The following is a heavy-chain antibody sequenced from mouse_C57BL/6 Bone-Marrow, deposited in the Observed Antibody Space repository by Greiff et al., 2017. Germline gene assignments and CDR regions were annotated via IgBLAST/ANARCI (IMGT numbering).Heavy chain of an antibody. V-gene: IGHV14-1*01. CDR1: GFNIKDYY. D-gene: IGHD1-1*01. CDR3: TTAAFYGSSLSYFDN. Sequence: VQLQQSGAELVRPGASVTLSCTASGFNIKDYYMHWVKQRPAQGLEWIGRIEPEDGDTEYAPKFQGKATMTADTSYNTAYLQLSSLTSEDTDVYYCTTAAFYGSSLSYFDNWGQGTTLTVSA. CDR2: IEPEDGDT. J-gene: IGHJ2*01.